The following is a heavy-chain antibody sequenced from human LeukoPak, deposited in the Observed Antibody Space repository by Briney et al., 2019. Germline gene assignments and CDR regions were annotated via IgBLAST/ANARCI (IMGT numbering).Heavy chain of an antibody. D-gene: IGHD4-11*01. CDR1: GGSISSYY. V-gene: IGHV4-59*01. Sequence: SSETLSLTCTVSGGSISSYYWSWLRQPPGKGLEWIGYIYYSGSTNYNPSLKSRVTISVDTSKNQFSLKLSSVTAADTAVYYCARGGGQFTVTTDPYYYYYMDVWGKGTTVTVSS. J-gene: IGHJ6*03. CDR2: IYYSGST. CDR3: ARGGGQFTVTTDPYYYYYMDV.